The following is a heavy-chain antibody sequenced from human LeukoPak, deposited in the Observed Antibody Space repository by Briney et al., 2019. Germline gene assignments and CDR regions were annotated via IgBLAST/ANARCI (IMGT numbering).Heavy chain of an antibody. CDR2: INPNSGGT. D-gene: IGHD3-3*01. J-gene: IGHJ6*03. CDR3: ARAPTWSSTSYNYYYMDV. Sequence: ASVKVSCKASGYTFTGYYMHWVRQAPGQGLEWMGWINPNSGGTNYAQKFQGRVTITRNTSISTAYMELSSLRSEDTALYYCARAPTWSSTSYNYYYMDVWGKGTTVTISS. CDR1: GYTFTGYY. V-gene: IGHV1-2*02.